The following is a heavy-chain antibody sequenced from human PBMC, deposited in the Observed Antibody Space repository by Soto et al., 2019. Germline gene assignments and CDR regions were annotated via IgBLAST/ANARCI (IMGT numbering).Heavy chain of an antibody. J-gene: IGHJ4*02. D-gene: IGHD3-3*01. Sequence: PSETLSLTSTVSGCSISSSSYYWGWIRQPPGKWLEWIGSIYYSGSTYYNPSLKSRVTISVDTSKNQFSLKLSSVTAADTAVYYCASIPYDFWSGYYSWSYYFDYWGQGTLVTVSS. CDR3: ASIPYDFWSGYYSWSYYFDY. CDR1: GCSISSSSYY. V-gene: IGHV4-39*01. CDR2: IYYSGST.